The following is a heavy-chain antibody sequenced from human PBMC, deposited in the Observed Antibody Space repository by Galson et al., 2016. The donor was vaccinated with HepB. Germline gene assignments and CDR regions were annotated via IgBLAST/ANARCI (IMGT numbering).Heavy chain of an antibody. J-gene: IGHJ4*02. CDR2: INPNSGGS. D-gene: IGHD3-9*01. V-gene: IGHV1-2*02. CDR1: GYIFTGYY. CDR3: ARGFQYDILTGVGY. Sequence: SVKVSCKASGYIFTGYYIHWVRQAPGQGLEWMGWINPNSGGSNYALQFQGRVTMTTDTSITTVYMGLRRLKSDDTAVYYCARGFQYDILTGVGYWGQGTLVIVSS.